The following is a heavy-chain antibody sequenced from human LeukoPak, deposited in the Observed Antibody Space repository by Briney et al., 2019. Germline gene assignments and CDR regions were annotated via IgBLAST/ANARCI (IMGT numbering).Heavy chain of an antibody. J-gene: IGHJ4*02. Sequence: GGSLRLSCAASGFTFSSYAMHWVRQAPGKGLEGVAVISYDGSNKYYADSVKGRFTISRDNSKNTLYLQMNSLRAEDTAVYYCAREYIVATITAYYFDYWGQGTLVTVSS. CDR2: ISYDGSNK. V-gene: IGHV3-30-3*01. D-gene: IGHD5-12*01. CDR3: AREYIVATITAYYFDY. CDR1: GFTFSSYA.